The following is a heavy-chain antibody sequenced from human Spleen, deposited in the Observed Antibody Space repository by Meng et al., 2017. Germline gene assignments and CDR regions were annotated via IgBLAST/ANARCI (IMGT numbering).Heavy chain of an antibody. CDR2: IGGSGSSR. V-gene: IGHV3-23*01. D-gene: IGHD3-22*01. J-gene: IGHJ4*02. CDR1: GFTFSNYA. Sequence: GESLKISCAASGFTFSNYAMNWVRQAPGKGLEWVSGIGGSGSSRYYAESVQGRFTISRDNSKNTLYLQMNSLRAEDTAVYYCAPQPPYYYERNPYNGDYWGQGTPVTVSS. CDR3: APQPPYYYERNPYNGDY.